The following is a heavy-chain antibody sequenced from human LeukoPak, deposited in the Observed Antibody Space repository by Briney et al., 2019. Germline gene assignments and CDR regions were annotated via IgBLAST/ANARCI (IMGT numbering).Heavy chain of an antibody. CDR1: GFTFRSYS. J-gene: IGHJ6*02. CDR2: ISDISSTI. CDR3: ARVRPSLIDWLPDYYFHGMDV. V-gene: IGHV3-48*04. Sequence: GGSLRLSCAASGFTFRSYSMNWVRQAPGKGLEWVSYISDISSTIYYADSVKGRFTISRDNAKNSLYLQMNSLRGEDTAVYYCARVRPSLIDWLPDYYFHGMDVWGQGTTVTFSS. D-gene: IGHD3-9*01.